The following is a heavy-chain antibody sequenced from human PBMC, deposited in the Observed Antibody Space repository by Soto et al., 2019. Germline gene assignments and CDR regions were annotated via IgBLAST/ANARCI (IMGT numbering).Heavy chain of an antibody. J-gene: IGHJ4*02. V-gene: IGHV1-18*01. CDR3: ARGRYGDY. Sequence: QVHLVQSGAEVKKPGASVKVSCKGSGYAFTTYGITWVRQAPGQGLELMGWISAHNGNTDYAQKLQGRVTVTRDTSTSTAYMELRCLRSDDTAGYYCARGRYGDYWGQGALVTVSS. CDR1: GYAFTTYG. CDR2: ISAHNGNT. D-gene: IGHD1-1*01.